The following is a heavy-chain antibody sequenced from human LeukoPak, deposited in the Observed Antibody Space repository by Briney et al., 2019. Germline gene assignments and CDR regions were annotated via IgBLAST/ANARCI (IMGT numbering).Heavy chain of an antibody. CDR3: AKDPRSGIVVVPAAIN. D-gene: IGHD2-2*02. Sequence: GGSLRLSCAASGFTFSTYWMHWVRQAPGKGLVWVSRISSDGSSTTYAGSVKGRFTISRDNSKNTLYLQMNSLRAEDTAVYYCAKDPRSGIVVVPAAINWGQGTLVTVSS. J-gene: IGHJ4*02. V-gene: IGHV3-74*01. CDR1: GFTFSTYW. CDR2: ISSDGSST.